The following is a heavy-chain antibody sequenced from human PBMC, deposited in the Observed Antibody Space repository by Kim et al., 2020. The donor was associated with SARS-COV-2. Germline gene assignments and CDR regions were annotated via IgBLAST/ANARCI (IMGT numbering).Heavy chain of an antibody. Sequence: GGSLRLSCAASGFTFSSYGMHWVRQAPGKGLEWVAVISYDGSNKYYADSVKGRFTISRDNSKNTLYLQMNSLRAEDTAVYYCAKDRILQYFDWLLSAFDYWGQGTLVTVSS. V-gene: IGHV3-30*18. J-gene: IGHJ4*02. CDR1: GFTFSSYG. CDR3: AKDRILQYFDWLLSAFDY. CDR2: ISYDGSNK. D-gene: IGHD3-9*01.